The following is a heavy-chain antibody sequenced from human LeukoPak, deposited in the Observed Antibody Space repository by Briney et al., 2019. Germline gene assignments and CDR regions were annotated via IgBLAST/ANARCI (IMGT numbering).Heavy chain of an antibody. CDR1: GGTFSSYA. Sequence: ASVKVSCKASGGTFSSYAISWVRQAPGQGLEWMGGIIPIFGTANYAQKFQGRVTITADESTSTAYMELSSLRSEDTAEYYCARDGAHYDILTGYYKRDYGFDYWGQGTLFTVSS. CDR3: ARDGAHYDILTGYYKRDYGFDY. J-gene: IGHJ4*02. V-gene: IGHV1-69*13. CDR2: IIPIFGTA. D-gene: IGHD3-9*01.